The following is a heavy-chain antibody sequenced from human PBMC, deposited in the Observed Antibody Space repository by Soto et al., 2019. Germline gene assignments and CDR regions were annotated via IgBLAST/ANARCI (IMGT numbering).Heavy chain of an antibody. Sequence: QVQLVQSGAEVKKPGASVKVSCKASGYTFTSYAMHWVRQAPGQRLEWMGWINAGNGNTKYSQKFQGRVTITRDTSASTASMELRRLRSEDTAVYYCARGPGGPDGPGDYWGQVTLGTVSS. CDR1: GYTFTSYA. D-gene: IGHD3-10*01. CDR3: ARGPGGPDGPGDY. CDR2: INAGNGNT. V-gene: IGHV1-3*01. J-gene: IGHJ4*02.